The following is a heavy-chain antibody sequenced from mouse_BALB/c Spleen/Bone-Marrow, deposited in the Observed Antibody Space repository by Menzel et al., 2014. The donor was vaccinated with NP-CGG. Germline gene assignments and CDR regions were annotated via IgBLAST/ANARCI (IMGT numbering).Heavy chain of an antibody. J-gene: IGHJ4*01. Sequence: EVMLVESGGDLVKPGGSLKLSCAASGFTFSTYGMSWVRQTPDKRLEWVATISSGGGYTYYPDSVKGRFTISRDNAKNTLYLQMSSLKSEDTAMYYCTRQGNWDRYAMDYWGQGTSVTVSS. CDR1: GFTFSTYG. D-gene: IGHD4-1*01. CDR3: TRQGNWDRYAMDY. CDR2: ISSGGGYT. V-gene: IGHV5-6*01.